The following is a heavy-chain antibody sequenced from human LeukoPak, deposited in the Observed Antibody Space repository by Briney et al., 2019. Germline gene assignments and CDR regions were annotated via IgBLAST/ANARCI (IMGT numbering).Heavy chain of an antibody. CDR2: IIPILGIA. V-gene: IGHV1-69*04. CDR1: GGTFSSYA. CDR3: ARDQSRVYYGSSGFGY. D-gene: IGHD3-22*01. Sequence: ASVKVSCKASGGTFSSYAISWVRQAPGQGLEWMGRIIPILGIANYAQKFQGRVTITADKSTSTAYMELSSLRSEDTAVYYCARDQSRVYYGSSGFGYWGQGTLVTVSS. J-gene: IGHJ4*02.